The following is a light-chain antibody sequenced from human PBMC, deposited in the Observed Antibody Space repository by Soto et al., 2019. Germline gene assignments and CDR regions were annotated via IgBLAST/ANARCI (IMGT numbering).Light chain of an antibody. J-gene: IGKJ5*01. V-gene: IGKV3-20*01. Sequence: ETVFSQTARAPSLYTGEIATISFRASQSVSSSYLAWYQQKPGQAPRLLIYGASSRATGIPDRFSGSGSGTDFTLTISRLEPYDFAVYYCQQYRSSPITFGQGTRLEI. CDR3: QQYRSSPIT. CDR1: QSVSSSY. CDR2: GAS.